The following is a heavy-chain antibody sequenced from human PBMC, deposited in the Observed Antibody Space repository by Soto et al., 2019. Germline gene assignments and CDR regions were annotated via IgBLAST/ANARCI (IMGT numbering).Heavy chain of an antibody. D-gene: IGHD3-3*01. J-gene: IGHJ6*02. CDR1: GFTFGDYA. V-gene: IGHV3-49*03. Sequence: RLSCTASGFTFGDYAMSWFRQAPGKGLEWVGFIRSKAYGGTTEYAASVKGRFTISRDDSKSIAYLQMNSLKTEDTAVYYCTRDYAPPPALPPGLHYDFSSYYGMDVWGQGTTVTVSS. CDR3: TRDYAPPPALPPGLHYDFSSYYGMDV. CDR2: IRSKAYGGTT.